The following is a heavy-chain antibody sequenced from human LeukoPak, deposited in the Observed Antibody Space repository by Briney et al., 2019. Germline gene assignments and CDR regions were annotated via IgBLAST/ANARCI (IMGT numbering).Heavy chain of an antibody. D-gene: IGHD4-17*01. Sequence: GRSRRLSCAASGFTLNSYWMSWVRQAPGKGLGWVANIKQDGRENYYVGSVKGRFNISRDNAKNSLYLQMNRLRAEDTAVYYCARDSFDYGDKATGVYFDYWGQGTLVTVSS. CDR3: ARDSFDYGDKATGVYFDY. V-gene: IGHV3-7*01. CDR1: GFTLNSYW. J-gene: IGHJ4*02. CDR2: IKQDGREN.